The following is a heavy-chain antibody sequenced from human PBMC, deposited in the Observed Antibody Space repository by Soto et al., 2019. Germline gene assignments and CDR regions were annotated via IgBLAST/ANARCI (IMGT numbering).Heavy chain of an antibody. V-gene: IGHV1-69*01. CDR3: ARNVVVAATRAYYFDY. J-gene: IGHJ4*02. Sequence: QVQLVQSGAEVKKPGSSVKVSCKASGGTFSSYAISWVRQAPGQGLEWMGGIIPIFGTANYAQKFQDRVTITADESTSTAYMELSSLRSEDTAVYYCARNVVVAATRAYYFDYWGQGTLVTVSS. D-gene: IGHD2-15*01. CDR2: IIPIFGTA. CDR1: GGTFSSYA.